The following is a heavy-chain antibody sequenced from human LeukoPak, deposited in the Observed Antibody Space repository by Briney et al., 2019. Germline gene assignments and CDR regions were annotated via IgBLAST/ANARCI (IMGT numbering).Heavy chain of an antibody. Sequence: SGTLPLTCLVSGYSLSNAYYWARFRPPPGKGLEGIGSFHYSGSTYYNPSLKSRVTISVDTSKNQFSLKLSSVTAADTAVYYCARGGSGRYFPPTRKFDYWGQGTLVTVSS. CDR3: ARGGSGRYFPPTRKFDY. D-gene: IGHD6-19*01. CDR2: FHYSGST. J-gene: IGHJ4*02. CDR1: GYSLSNAYY. V-gene: IGHV4-38-2*02.